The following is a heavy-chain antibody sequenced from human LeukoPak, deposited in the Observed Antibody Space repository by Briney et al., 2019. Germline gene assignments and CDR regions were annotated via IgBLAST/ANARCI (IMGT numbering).Heavy chain of an antibody. V-gene: IGHV4-38-2*01. D-gene: IGHD2-2*01. J-gene: IGHJ6*03. CDR2: IYRSGST. CDR1: GYSISSGYY. Sequence: SETLSLTCVVSGYSISSGYYWVWIRQTPGKGLEWIGSIYRSGSTNYNPSLKSRVTISVDTSKNQFSLKVNSVTAADTALYYCARGDCSSTICYSPMDVWGKGTTVTVSS. CDR3: ARGDCSSTICYSPMDV.